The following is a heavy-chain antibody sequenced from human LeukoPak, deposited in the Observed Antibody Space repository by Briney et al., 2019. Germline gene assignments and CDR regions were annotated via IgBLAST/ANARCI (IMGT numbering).Heavy chain of an antibody. D-gene: IGHD5-12*01. CDR2: ISYDGSNK. V-gene: IGHV3-30*18. CDR3: AKGAYDYIEMGYFDS. CDR1: GFTFSSYG. Sequence: GGSLRLSCAASGFTFSSYGTHWVRQAPGKGLEWVAVISYDGSNKYYADSVKGRFTISRDNSKNTLFLQMNSLRAEDTAIYYCAKGAYDYIEMGYFDSWGQGTLVTVST. J-gene: IGHJ4*02.